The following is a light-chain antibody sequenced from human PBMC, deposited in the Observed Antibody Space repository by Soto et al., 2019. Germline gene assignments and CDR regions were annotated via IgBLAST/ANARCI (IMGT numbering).Light chain of an antibody. V-gene: IGLV2-14*01. CDR1: SSDVGGYNY. J-gene: IGLJ2*01. CDR3: SSYTSGSTRL. Sequence: QSVLTQPASVSGSPGQSITISCTGTSSDVGGYNYVSWYQLHPGKAPELLIYAVSNRPSGVSNRFSGSKSGNTASLTISGLQAEDEADYYCSSYTSGSTRLFGGGTKLTVL. CDR2: AVS.